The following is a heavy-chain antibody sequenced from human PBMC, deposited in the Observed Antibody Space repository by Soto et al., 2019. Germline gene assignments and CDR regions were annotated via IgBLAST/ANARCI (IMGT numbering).Heavy chain of an antibody. CDR1: GFTFSSHL. J-gene: IGHJ4*02. Sequence: GGSLGLGCAASGFTFSSHLMHWVRQAPGKGLVWVSHIGPSGSGTRDADSVQGRFTISRDNARNTLYLQMNSLRDEDTAVYYCTRDDNWSYDYWGQGILVTVSS. D-gene: IGHD1-1*01. CDR3: TRDDNWSYDY. CDR2: IGPSGSGT. V-gene: IGHV3-74*01.